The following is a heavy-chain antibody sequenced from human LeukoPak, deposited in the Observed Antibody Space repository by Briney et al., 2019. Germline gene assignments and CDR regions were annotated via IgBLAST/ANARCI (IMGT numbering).Heavy chain of an antibody. CDR2: IYTSGSS. CDR3: ATYDQRLAFDN. V-gene: IGHV4-4*07. D-gene: IGHD2-2*01. CDR1: GGPISSYY. J-gene: IGHJ4*02. Sequence: SETLSLTCSVSGGPISSYYWSWIRQPAGKGLEWIGRIYTSGSSNYNPSLKSRVTMSVDTSKKQFSLKLNSVTAAGTAVYYCATYDQRLAFDNWGQGTLVTVSS.